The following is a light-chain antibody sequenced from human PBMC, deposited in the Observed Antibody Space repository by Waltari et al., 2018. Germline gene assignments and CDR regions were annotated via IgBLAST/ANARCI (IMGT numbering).Light chain of an antibody. CDR3: QQYNQWPLT. Sequence: EIVLTQSPATLSLSPGERATLSCRASQSVRSYLAWYQQKLGQAPRLLIYEVSNRATGIPARFSGGGSGSDFTLTISNLQSEDFAEYYCQQYNQWPLTFGGGTKVEIK. V-gene: IGKV3-11*01. CDR2: EVS. CDR1: QSVRSY. J-gene: IGKJ4*01.